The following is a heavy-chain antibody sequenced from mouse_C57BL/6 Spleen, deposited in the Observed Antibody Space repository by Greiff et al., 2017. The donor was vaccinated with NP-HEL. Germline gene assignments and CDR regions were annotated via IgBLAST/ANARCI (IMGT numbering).Heavy chain of an antibody. D-gene: IGHD1-1*01. CDR1: GYTFTDYY. CDR2: INPNNGGT. CDR3: AIREIYYYGSSDV. J-gene: IGHJ1*03. V-gene: IGHV1-26*01. Sequence: VQLQQSGPELVKPGASVKISCKASGYTFTDYYMNWVKQSHGKSLEWIGDINPNNGGTSYNQKFKGKATLTVDKSSSTAYMELRSLTSEDSAVYYCAIREIYYYGSSDVWGTGTTVTVSS.